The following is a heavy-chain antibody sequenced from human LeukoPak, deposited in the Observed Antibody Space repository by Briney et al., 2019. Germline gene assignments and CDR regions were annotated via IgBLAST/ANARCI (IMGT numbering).Heavy chain of an antibody. Sequence: NPSETLSLTCTVSGGSISGYYWSWIRQPAGKGLEWIGRIYSSGNTNYNPSLKRRVSMSADTSKNQFSLWLTSVTAADTAVYYCARANYYDSSGYSRGAFDIWGQGTMVAVSS. J-gene: IGHJ3*02. CDR3: ARANYYDSSGYSRGAFDI. V-gene: IGHV4-4*07. D-gene: IGHD3-22*01. CDR2: IYSSGNT. CDR1: GGSISGYY.